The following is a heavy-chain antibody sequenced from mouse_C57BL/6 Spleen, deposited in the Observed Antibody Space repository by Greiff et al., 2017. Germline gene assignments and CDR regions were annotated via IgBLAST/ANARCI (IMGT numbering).Heavy chain of an antibody. CDR1: GFTFTDYY. V-gene: IGHV7-3*01. CDR3: ARYKTGEHYFDY. D-gene: IGHD4-1*01. J-gene: IGHJ2*01. Sequence: DVHLVESGGGLVQPGGSLSLSCAASGFTFTDYYMSWVRQPPGKALEWLGFIRNKANGYTTEYSASVKGRFTISRDNSQSILYLQMNALRAEDSATYYCARYKTGEHYFDYWGQGTTLTVSS. CDR2: IRNKANGYTT.